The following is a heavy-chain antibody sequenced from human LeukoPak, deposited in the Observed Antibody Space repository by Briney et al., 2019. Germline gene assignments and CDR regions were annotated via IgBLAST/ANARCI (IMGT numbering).Heavy chain of an antibody. CDR3: ASSIAARKGDFDH. D-gene: IGHD6-6*01. Sequence: SETLSLTCTVSGGSISSSSYYWGWIRQPPGKGLEWIGSIYYSGSTYYNPSLKSRVTISVDTSKNQFSLKLSSVTAADTAVYYCASSIAARKGDFDHWGQGTLVTVSS. J-gene: IGHJ4*02. CDR2: IYYSGST. V-gene: IGHV4-39*07. CDR1: GGSISSSSYY.